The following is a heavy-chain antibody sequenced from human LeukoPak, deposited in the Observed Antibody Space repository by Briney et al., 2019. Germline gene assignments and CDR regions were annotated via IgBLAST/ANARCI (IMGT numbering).Heavy chain of an antibody. Sequence: PSETLSLTCAVSGGSIGSGGYSWSWIRQPPGKGLEWIGYIYHSGITYNPSLESRVTISEDTSKNQFSLKLNSVTAADAAVYYCARVDIGDMVRGANDYWGQGTLVTVSS. CDR3: ARVDIGDMVRGANDY. CDR1: GGSIGSGGYS. D-gene: IGHD3-10*01. V-gene: IGHV4-30-2*01. J-gene: IGHJ4*02. CDR2: IYHSGIT.